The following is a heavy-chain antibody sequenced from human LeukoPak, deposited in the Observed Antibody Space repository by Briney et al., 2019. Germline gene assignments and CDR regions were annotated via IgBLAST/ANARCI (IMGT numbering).Heavy chain of an antibody. CDR1: GFTFSNAW. CDR3: AKAMGTVPTPGAGYGMDV. V-gene: IGHV3-30*18. D-gene: IGHD4-23*01. Sequence: PGGSLRLSCAASGFTFSNAWMSWVRQAPGKGLEWVAVISYDGSNKYYADSVKGRFTISRDNSKNTLYLQMNSLRAEDTAVYYCAKAMGTVPTPGAGYGMDVWGQGTTVTVSS. J-gene: IGHJ6*02. CDR2: ISYDGSNK.